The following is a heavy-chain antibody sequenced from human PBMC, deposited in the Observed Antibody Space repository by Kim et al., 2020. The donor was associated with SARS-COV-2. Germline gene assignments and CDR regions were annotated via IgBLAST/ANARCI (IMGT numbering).Heavy chain of an antibody. J-gene: IGHJ3*02. Sequence: NSHPSLKSRVTISVDTSKNQFSLKLSSVTAADTAVYYCARADQPYDAFDIWGQGTMVTVSS. CDR3: ARADQPYDAFDI. V-gene: IGHV4-59*01.